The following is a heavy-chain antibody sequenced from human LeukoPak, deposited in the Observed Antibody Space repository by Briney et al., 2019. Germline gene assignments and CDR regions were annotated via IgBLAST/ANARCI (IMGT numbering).Heavy chain of an antibody. V-gene: IGHV1-8*01. J-gene: IGHJ3*02. Sequence: ASVKVSCKASGYTFTSYDINWVRQATGQGLEWMGWMNPSSGNTGYAQKFQGRVTMTRNTSISTAYMELSSLRSEDTAVYYCARWITMVRGVTNDAFDIWGQGTMVTVSS. CDR2: MNPSSGNT. CDR1: GYTFTSYD. D-gene: IGHD3-10*01. CDR3: ARWITMVRGVTNDAFDI.